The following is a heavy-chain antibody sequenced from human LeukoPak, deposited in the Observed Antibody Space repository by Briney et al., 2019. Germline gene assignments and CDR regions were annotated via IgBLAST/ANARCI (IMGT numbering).Heavy chain of an antibody. J-gene: IGHJ4*02. Sequence: GGSLRLSCAASGFTFSSYWMHWVRQAPGKGLVWVSRINSDGSSTSYADSVKGRFTISRDNAKNTLYLQMNGLRAEDTAVYYCAKAMRVADRVVVVTQFDYWGQGTLVTVSS. V-gene: IGHV3-74*01. CDR3: AKAMRVADRVVVVTQFDY. CDR1: GFTFSSYW. D-gene: IGHD3-22*01. CDR2: INSDGSST.